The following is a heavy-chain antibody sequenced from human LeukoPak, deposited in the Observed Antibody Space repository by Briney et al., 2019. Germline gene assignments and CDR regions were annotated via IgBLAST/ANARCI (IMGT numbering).Heavy chain of an antibody. CDR3: ARGGPLQYSDWLLPDYGMAV. J-gene: IGHJ6*02. Sequence: GASVTVSCMASGYTFTSYDINWVRQAPGQGLEWMGWISPYNGNTKAAQKFQGRVTMTTDTSTSTAYMEMRNLRSDDTAVYYCARGGPLQYSDWLLPDYGMAVRGQGTTVTVSS. V-gene: IGHV1-18*01. CDR2: ISPYNGNT. CDR1: GYTFTSYD. D-gene: IGHD3-9*01.